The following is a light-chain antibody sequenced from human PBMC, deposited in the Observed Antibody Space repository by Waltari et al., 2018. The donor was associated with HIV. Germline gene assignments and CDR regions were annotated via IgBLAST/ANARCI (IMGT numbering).Light chain of an antibody. CDR1: ISHVRETS. CDR3: GTWDSSLSAYV. Sequence: QSVMTQPPSVSAAPGQQFPISCSAGISHVRETSFFWYQQVPGEAPKLLMYENNKRPSGIPDRFSGSKSGTSATLDITGLQTGDEADYYCGTWDSSLSAYVFGTGTKVPVL. V-gene: IGLV1-51*02. CDR2: ENN. J-gene: IGLJ1*01.